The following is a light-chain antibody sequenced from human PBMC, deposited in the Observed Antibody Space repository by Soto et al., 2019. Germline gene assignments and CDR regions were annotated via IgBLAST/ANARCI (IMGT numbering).Light chain of an antibody. Sequence: EIVMTQSPATLFVFPGERATLSCRASQSVNSNLAWYRQKPGQAPRLLISDASTRATGVPARFSGSGSGTEFTLTISSLQSEDSGIYYCQQYNFWPPLTFGGGTKVEIK. CDR2: DAS. V-gene: IGKV3-15*01. CDR1: QSVNSN. CDR3: QQYNFWPPLT. J-gene: IGKJ4*01.